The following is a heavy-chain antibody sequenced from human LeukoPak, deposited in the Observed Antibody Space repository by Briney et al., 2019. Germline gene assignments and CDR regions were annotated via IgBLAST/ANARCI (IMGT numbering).Heavy chain of an antibody. J-gene: IGHJ4*02. CDR2: IYYSGST. V-gene: IGHV4-61*01. CDR1: GGSVSSGSYY. CDR3: ARAPIAAAAGDY. D-gene: IGHD6-13*01. Sequence: SETLSLTCTVSGGSVSSGSYYWSWIRQPPGKGLEWIGYIYYSGSTNYNPSLKSRVTISVDTSKNQFSLKLSSVTAADTAVYYCARAPIAAAAGDYWGQGTLVTVSS.